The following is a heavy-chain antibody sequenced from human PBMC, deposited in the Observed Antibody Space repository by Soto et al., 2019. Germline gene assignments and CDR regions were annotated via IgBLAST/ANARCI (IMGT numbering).Heavy chain of an antibody. CDR3: VRVVAIPGYPDN. D-gene: IGHD5-12*01. CDR2: IVPIVDTS. J-gene: IGHJ4*02. CDR1: AGTFRSYA. V-gene: IGHV1-69*12. Sequence: QVQLVQSGAEVRQPASSVKVSCKTSAGTFRSYAISWVRQAPGQGLEWMGGIVPIVDTSTYAQKFQGSVTITADESTSTSYTELSSMRSDDTAIYYCVRVVAIPGYPDNWGQGTLVTVSS.